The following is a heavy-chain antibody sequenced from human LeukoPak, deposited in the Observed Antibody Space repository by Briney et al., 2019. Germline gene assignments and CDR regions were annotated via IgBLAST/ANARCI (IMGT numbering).Heavy chain of an antibody. D-gene: IGHD5-18*01. CDR2: ISAYNGNT. Sequence: ASVKVSCKASGYTFTSYGISWVRQAPGQGLEWMGWISAYNGNTNYAQKFQGRVTITADESTSTAYMELSGLRSEDTAVYYCAREVDTAMVNWFDPWGQGTLVTVSS. J-gene: IGHJ5*02. CDR3: AREVDTAMVNWFDP. CDR1: GYTFTSYG. V-gene: IGHV1-18*01.